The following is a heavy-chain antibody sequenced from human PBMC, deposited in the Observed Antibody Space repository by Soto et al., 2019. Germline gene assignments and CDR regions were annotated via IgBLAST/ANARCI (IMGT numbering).Heavy chain of an antibody. J-gene: IGHJ6*01. CDR2: TYYRSKWYN. D-gene: IGHD2-15*01. CDR1: GDSVSSNNAA. CDR3: ARGYCSGGSCSSHYGMDV. Sequence: PSQTLSLTCAISGDSVSSNNAAWNWIRQSPSRGLEWLGRTYYRSKWYNDYAVSVKSRITINPDTSKNQFSLQLNSVTPEDTAVYYCARGYCSGGSCSSHYGMDVWGQGTTGTVSA. V-gene: IGHV6-1*01.